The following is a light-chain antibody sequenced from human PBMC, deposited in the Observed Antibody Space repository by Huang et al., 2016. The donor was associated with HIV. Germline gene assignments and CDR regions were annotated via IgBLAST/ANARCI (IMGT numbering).Light chain of an antibody. V-gene: IGKV3-11*01. J-gene: IGKJ1*01. CDR2: DTS. CDR1: QSVSSD. Sequence: EIVLTQSPATLYLSPGERATLSCRASQSVSSDLAAYQQNPGQAPRRLIYDTSGTATGLPSRFIGSGSGTAFTLTISSLEPEDFAVYYCQQRSNWPPWTFGQGTKVEIK. CDR3: QQRSNWPPWT.